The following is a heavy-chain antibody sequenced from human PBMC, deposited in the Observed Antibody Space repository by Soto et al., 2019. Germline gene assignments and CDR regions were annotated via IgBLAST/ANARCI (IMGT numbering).Heavy chain of an antibody. J-gene: IGHJ4*02. D-gene: IGHD3-9*01. CDR3: ARDSSPMPYDILTGYYYLDY. Sequence: QVQLVQSGAEVKKPGSSVKVSCKASGVTFSSYTISWVRQAPRQGLEWMGRIIPILGIANYAQKFQGRVTITADKSTSTAYMELSSLRSEDTAVYYCARDSSPMPYDILTGYYYLDYWGQGTLVTVSS. CDR2: IIPILGIA. CDR1: GVTFSSYT. V-gene: IGHV1-69*08.